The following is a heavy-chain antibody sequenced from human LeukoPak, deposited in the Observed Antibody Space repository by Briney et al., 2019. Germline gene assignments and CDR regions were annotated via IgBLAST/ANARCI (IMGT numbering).Heavy chain of an antibody. Sequence: GGSLRHSCAASGFTFSNFWMTWVRQAPGKGLEWVAIIKQDGSQKYYVDSVKGRFTISRDNARNSLYLQMNSLRAEDTAVYWAVAGTTYWGQGTLVTVSS. CDR1: GFTFSNFW. D-gene: IGHD6-19*01. CDR3: VAGTTY. V-gene: IGHV3-7*05. CDR2: IKQDGSQK. J-gene: IGHJ4*02.